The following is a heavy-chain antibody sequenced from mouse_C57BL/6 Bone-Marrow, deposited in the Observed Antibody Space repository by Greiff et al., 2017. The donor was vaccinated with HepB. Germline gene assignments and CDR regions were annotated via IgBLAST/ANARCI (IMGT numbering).Heavy chain of an antibody. V-gene: IGHV1-9*01. CDR3: ARPIGYGSSSSYYAMDY. CDR1: GYTFTGYW. CDR2: ILPGSGST. Sequence: QVQLQESGAELMKPGASVKLSCKATGYTFTGYWIEWVKQRPGHGLEWIGEILPGSGSTNYNEKFKGKATFTADTSSNTAYMQLSSLTTKDAAIYDCARPIGYGSSSSYYAMDYWGQGTSVTVSS. J-gene: IGHJ4*01. D-gene: IGHD1-1*01.